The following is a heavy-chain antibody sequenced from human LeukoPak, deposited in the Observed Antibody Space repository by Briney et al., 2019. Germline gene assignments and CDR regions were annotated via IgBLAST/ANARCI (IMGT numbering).Heavy chain of an antibody. V-gene: IGHV4-59*01. Sequence: SETLSLTCTVSGGSISSYYWSWIRQPPGKGLEWIGYIYYSGNTIYNPSLKSRVTISVDTSKNQYSLKLSAVTAADTAVYYCARTYVANSFDIWGQGTMVTVSS. CDR3: ARTYVANSFDI. D-gene: IGHD3-16*01. CDR2: IYYSGNT. CDR1: GGSISSYY. J-gene: IGHJ3*02.